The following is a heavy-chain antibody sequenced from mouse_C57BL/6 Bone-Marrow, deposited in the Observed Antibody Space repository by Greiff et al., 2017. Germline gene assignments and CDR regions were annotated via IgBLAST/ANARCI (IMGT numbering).Heavy chain of an antibody. CDR3: AKWGDY. CDR2: IYPGSGST. V-gene: IGHV1-55*01. CDR1: GYTFTSYW. Sequence: QVQLKQPGAELVKPGASVKMSCKASGYTFTSYWIAWVKQRPGQGLEWIGDIYPGSGSTNYNEKFKSKATLTVDTSSITAYMQLSSLTSEDSAVYYCAKWGDYWGQGTSVTVSS. J-gene: IGHJ4*01.